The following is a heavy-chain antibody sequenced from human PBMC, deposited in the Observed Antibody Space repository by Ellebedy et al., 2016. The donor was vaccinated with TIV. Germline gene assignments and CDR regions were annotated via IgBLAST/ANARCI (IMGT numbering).Heavy chain of an antibody. CDR2: ISSSGVST. D-gene: IGHD3-22*01. V-gene: IGHV3-23*01. J-gene: IGHJ4*02. Sequence: GGSLRLSCAASGITFRNFAMTWVRQAPGKGLEWVSSISSSGVSTDYADSVRGRVTISRDNSKNTLYLQMNSLRADDSAVYYCAKLDSSGYYYGRFDYWGQGTLVTVSS. CDR3: AKLDSSGYYYGRFDY. CDR1: GITFRNFA.